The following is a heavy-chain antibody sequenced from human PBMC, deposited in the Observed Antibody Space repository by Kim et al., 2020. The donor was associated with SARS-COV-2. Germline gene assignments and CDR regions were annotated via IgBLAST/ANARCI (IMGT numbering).Heavy chain of an antibody. CDR3: ARSREGHYDSNDY. V-gene: IGHV3-48*02. Sequence: LSLTCAASGFTFSSYRMNWVRQAPGKGLEWISYISRSSSTITYADSVKGRFTISRDNAKNSLFLQMNCLRDEDTAVYFCARSREGHYDSNDYWGQGTLVTVSS. CDR1: GFTFSSYR. CDR2: ISRSSSTI. D-gene: IGHD3-22*01. J-gene: IGHJ1*01.